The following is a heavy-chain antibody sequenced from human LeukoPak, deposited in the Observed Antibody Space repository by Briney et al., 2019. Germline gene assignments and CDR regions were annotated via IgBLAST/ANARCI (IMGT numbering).Heavy chain of an antibody. V-gene: IGHV1-24*01. CDR2: FDPEDGET. J-gene: IGHJ4*02. Sequence: ASVKVSCKVSGYTLTELSMHWMRQAPGKGLEWMGGFDPEDGETIYAQKFQGRVTMTEDTSTDTAYMELSSLRSEDTAVYYCATLDSTSGFYFDYWGQGTLVTVSS. CDR1: GYTLTELS. CDR3: ATLDSTSGFYFDY. D-gene: IGHD2-2*01.